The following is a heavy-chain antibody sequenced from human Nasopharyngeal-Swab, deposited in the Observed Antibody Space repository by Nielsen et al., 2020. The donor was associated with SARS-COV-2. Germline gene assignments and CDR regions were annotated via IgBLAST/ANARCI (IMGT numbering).Heavy chain of an antibody. D-gene: IGHD3-9*01. Sequence: GRFSISRDNAKNSLFLQMNSLRAEDTAVYYCARDLAPYDILTGYTDAFDIWGQGTMVTVSS. V-gene: IGHV3-11*06. J-gene: IGHJ3*02. CDR3: ARDLAPYDILTGYTDAFDI.